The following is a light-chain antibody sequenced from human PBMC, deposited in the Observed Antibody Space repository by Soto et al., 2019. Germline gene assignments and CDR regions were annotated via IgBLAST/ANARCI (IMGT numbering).Light chain of an antibody. Sequence: DIQMPQSPSTLSGSVGDRVTITCRASQTISSWLAWYQQKPGKAPKLLIYKASTLKSGVPSRFSGSGSGTEFTLTISSLQPDDFAPYYCQHYNSYSEAFGQGTKVERK. CDR2: KAS. CDR3: QHYNSYSEA. V-gene: IGKV1-5*03. J-gene: IGKJ1*01. CDR1: QTISSW.